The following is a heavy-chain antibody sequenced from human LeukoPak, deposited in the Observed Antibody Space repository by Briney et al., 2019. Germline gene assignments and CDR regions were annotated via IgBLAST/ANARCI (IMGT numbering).Heavy chain of an antibody. J-gene: IGHJ4*02. CDR3: AKDILDVQLVPGVFDY. CDR1: AFTFSSYG. CDR2: ISGSGDSI. V-gene: IGHV3-23*01. D-gene: IGHD6-13*01. Sequence: GGSLRLSCAASAFTFSSYGMSWVRQAPGKGLEWVSDISGSGDSINYADSVKGRFTISRDNAKNSLYLQMNSLRAEDTALYYCAKDILDVQLVPGVFDYWGQGTLVTVSS.